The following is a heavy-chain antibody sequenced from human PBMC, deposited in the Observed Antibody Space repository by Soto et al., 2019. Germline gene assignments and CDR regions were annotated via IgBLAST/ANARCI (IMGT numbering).Heavy chain of an antibody. V-gene: IGHV4-4*02. CDR3: ARDFRGPRSIFGVDRYCMDV. D-gene: IGHD3-3*01. CDR1: GGSISSSNW. CDR2: IYHSGSN. Sequence: QVQLQESGPGLVKPSGTLSLTCAVSGGSISSSNWWSWVRQPPGKGLEWIGEIYHSGSNNYNPSLKSRVSLSVDKSKNLFSLKLSSVTAADTAVYYCARDFRGPRSIFGVDRYCMDVCGQGTTDTVSS. J-gene: IGHJ6*02.